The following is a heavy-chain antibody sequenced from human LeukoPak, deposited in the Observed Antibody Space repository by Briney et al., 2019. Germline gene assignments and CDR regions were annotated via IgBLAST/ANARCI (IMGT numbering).Heavy chain of an antibody. D-gene: IGHD2-8*02. J-gene: IGHJ6*02. CDR3: ARSGVDGESVLVPSAYYYYGMDV. CDR1: GXSMSRYY. Sequence: SETLSLTCTVSGXSMSRYYWSWIRQSPEKGLEWIVYIDYTGSTRENPYLKSRVTISVDTSQNQFSLRLTSVTAADTAVYYCARSGVDGESVLVPSAYYYYGMDVWGQGTPVTVSS. V-gene: IGHV4-59*01. CDR2: IDYTGST.